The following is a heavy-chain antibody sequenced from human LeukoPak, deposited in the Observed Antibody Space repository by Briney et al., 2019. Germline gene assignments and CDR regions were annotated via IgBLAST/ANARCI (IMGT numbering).Heavy chain of an antibody. V-gene: IGHV4-39*07. J-gene: IGHJ4*02. CDR1: GGSISSSSYY. Sequence: SETLSLTCTVSGGSISSSSYYWGWIRQPPGKGLEWIGSIYYSGSTYYNPSLKSRVTISVDTSKNQFSLKLSSVTAADTAVYYCARVDYYGSGRDYWGQGTLVTVSS. CDR3: ARVDYYGSGRDY. CDR2: IYYSGST. D-gene: IGHD3-10*01.